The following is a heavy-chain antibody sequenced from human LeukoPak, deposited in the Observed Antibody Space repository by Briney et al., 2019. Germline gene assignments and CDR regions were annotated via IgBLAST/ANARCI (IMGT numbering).Heavy chain of an antibody. J-gene: IGHJ3*02. CDR2: ISSSGSTI. D-gene: IGHD5-18*01. CDR1: GFTFSDYY. V-gene: IGHV3-11*01. CDR3: ARDGRYSYGPGAFDI. Sequence: GGSLRLSCAASGFTFSDYYMSWIRQAPGKGLEGVSYISSSGSTIYYADSVKGRFTISRDNAKDSLYLQMNSLRAEDTAVYYCARDGRYSYGPGAFDIWGQGTMVTVSS.